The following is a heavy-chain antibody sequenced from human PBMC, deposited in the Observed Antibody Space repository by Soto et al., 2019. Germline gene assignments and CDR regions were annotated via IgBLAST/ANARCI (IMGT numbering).Heavy chain of an antibody. D-gene: IGHD3-22*01. Sequence: PSETLSLTCAVYGGSFSGYYWSWIRQPPGKGLEWIGEINHSGSTNYNPSLKSRVTISVDTSKNQFSLKLSSVTAADTAVYYCASGYYYDSSTKNGMDVWGQGTTVTVSS. CDR3: ASGYYYDSSTKNGMDV. CDR2: INHSGST. V-gene: IGHV4-34*01. CDR1: GGSFSGYY. J-gene: IGHJ6*02.